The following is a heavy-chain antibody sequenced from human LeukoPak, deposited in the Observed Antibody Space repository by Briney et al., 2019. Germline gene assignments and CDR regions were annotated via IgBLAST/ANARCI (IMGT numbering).Heavy chain of an antibody. CDR1: GFSISRGYF. CDR3: ARRDGSSWYNWFDP. J-gene: IGHJ5*02. D-gene: IGHD6-13*01. CDR2: IFHSGDT. Sequence: SETLSLTCAVSGFSISRGYFWAWIRQPPGTGLEGIGSIFHSGDTYYNPSLKSRVALSVDTSKNQFSLRLTSVTAADTALYYCARRDGSSWYNWFDPWGQGILVTVSS. V-gene: IGHV4-38-2*01.